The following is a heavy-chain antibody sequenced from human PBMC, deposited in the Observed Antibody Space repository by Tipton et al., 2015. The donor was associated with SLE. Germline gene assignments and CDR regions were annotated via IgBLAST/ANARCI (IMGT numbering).Heavy chain of an antibody. V-gene: IGHV3-21*01. CDR1: GFTFSSYS. D-gene: IGHD3-16*01. CDR3: ARDHYASRMAFDI. CDR2: ISSSSSYI. Sequence: SLRLSCAASGFTFSSYSMNWVRQAPGKGLEWVSSISSSSSYIYYADSVKGRFTISRDNAKNSLYLQMNSLRAEDTAVYYCARDHYASRMAFDIWGQGTMVTVSS. J-gene: IGHJ3*02.